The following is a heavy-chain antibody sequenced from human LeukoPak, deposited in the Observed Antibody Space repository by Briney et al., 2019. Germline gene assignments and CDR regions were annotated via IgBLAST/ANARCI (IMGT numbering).Heavy chain of an antibody. J-gene: IGHJ4*02. CDR1: GGSFSGYY. V-gene: IGHV4-34*01. D-gene: IGHD1-1*01. CDR2: TNHSGST. Sequence: PSETLSLTCAVYGGSFSGYYWSWIRQPPGKGLEWIGETNHSGSTNYNPSLKSRVTISVDTSKNQFSLKLSSVTAADTAVYYCARGNWSFPFDYWGQGTLVTVSS. CDR3: ARGNWSFPFDY.